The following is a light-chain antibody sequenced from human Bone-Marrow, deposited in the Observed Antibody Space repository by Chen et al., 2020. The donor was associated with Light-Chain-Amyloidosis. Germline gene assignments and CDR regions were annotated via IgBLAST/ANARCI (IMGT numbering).Light chain of an antibody. J-gene: IGLJ1*01. V-gene: IGLV2-14*01. Sequence: QSALTQPASVSGSPGQSLTISCTGTSSDVGAYNYVSWYHQHPGKATKLMIYDVSNRPSGVPYRVSGSKSGNTSSLTIAGLQAEDEADYYCSSYTSSSTYVFGTGTKVTVL. CDR1: SSDVGAYNY. CDR2: DVS. CDR3: SSYTSSSTYV.